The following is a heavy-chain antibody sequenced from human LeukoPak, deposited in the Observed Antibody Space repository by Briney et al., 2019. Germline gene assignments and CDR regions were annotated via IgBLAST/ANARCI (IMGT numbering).Heavy chain of an antibody. Sequence: GRSLRFSCAASGFTFSTYGMHWVRQAPGKGLEWVSLIWYDGSKKYYADSVKGRFTISRDNSKNTLYLQMNSLRAEDTAVYYCARDLNIVVGPVHHWGQGTLVTVSS. CDR2: IWYDGSKK. D-gene: IGHD2-2*01. CDR1: GFTFSTYG. V-gene: IGHV3-33*01. CDR3: ARDLNIVVGPVHH. J-gene: IGHJ1*01.